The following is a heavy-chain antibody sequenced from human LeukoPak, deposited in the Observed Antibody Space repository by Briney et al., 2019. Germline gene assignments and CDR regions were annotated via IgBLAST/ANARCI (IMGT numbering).Heavy chain of an antibody. CDR1: GYTFTSYY. CDR2: INPSGGTT. J-gene: IGHJ5*02. V-gene: IGHV1-46*01. Sequence: GASVKVSCKASGYTFTSYYMHWVRQAPGQELEWMGIINPSGGTTSYAQKFQGRVTMTRDMSTSTVYMGLSSLRSDDTAVYYCARDEGESGNYLGAIVDPWGQGTLVTVSS. D-gene: IGHD1-26*01. CDR3: ARDEGESGNYLGAIVDP.